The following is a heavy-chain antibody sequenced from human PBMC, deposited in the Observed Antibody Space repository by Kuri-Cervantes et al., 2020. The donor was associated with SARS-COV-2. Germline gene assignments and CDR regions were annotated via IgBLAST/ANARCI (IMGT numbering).Heavy chain of an antibody. CDR1: GGSISSSSYY. J-gene: IGHJ5*02. Sequence: ESLKISCTVSGGSISSSSYYWGWIRQPPGKGLEWIGSIYYSGSTYYNPSLKSRVTISVDTSKNQFSLKLSSVTAADTAVYYCARQMMSSITIFGVVITRNWFDPWGQGNLVNVSS. V-gene: IGHV4-39*01. CDR3: ARQMMSSITIFGVVITRNWFDP. CDR2: IYYSGST. D-gene: IGHD3-3*01.